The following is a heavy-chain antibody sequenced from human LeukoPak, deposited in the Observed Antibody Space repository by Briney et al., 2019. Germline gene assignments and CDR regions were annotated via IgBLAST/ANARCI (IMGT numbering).Heavy chain of an antibody. J-gene: IGHJ4*02. V-gene: IGHV3-74*01. CDR2: INTDGSST. D-gene: IGHD3-3*01. CDR1: GFTFSSYW. Sequence: GGSLRLSCAASGFTFSSYWMHWVRQAPGKGLVWVSRINTDGSSTSYADSVKGRFTISRDNAKNTLYLQMNSLRAEDTAVYYCARDVDFWSGYYTGIGYWGQGTLVTVSS. CDR3: ARDVDFWSGYYTGIGY.